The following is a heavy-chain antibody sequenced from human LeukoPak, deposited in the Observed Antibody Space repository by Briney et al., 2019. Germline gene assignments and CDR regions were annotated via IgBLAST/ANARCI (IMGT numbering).Heavy chain of an antibody. CDR3: ARGYYGSGSDI. CDR2: ISGSGST. CDR1: GDSISYFY. V-gene: IGHV4-4*07. J-gene: IGHJ3*02. Sequence: SETLSLTCSVSGDSISYFYWSWIRQAAGKGLEWIGRISGSGSTDYNASLKSRVTMSVDTSKNQLSLKVISVTAADTAVYYCARGYYGSGSDIWGQGTMVTVSS. D-gene: IGHD3-10*01.